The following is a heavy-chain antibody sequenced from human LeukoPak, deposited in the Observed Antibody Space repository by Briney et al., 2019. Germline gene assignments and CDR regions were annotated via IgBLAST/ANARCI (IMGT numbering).Heavy chain of an antibody. CDR1: GGSISSSSYY. Sequence: PSETLSLTCTVSGGSISSSSYYWGWIRQPPGKGLEWIGEINHSGSTNYNPSLKSRVTISVDTSKNQFSLKLSSVTAADTAVYYCARVRSRGYSYGYGRSWFDPWGQGTLVTVSS. CDR3: ARVRSRGYSYGYGRSWFDP. V-gene: IGHV4-39*07. CDR2: INHSGST. J-gene: IGHJ5*02. D-gene: IGHD5-18*01.